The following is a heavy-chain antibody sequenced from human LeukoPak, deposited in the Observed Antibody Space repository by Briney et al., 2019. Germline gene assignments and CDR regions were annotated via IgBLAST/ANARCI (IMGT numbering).Heavy chain of an antibody. J-gene: IGHJ4*02. CDR1: GGSISSGDYY. V-gene: IGHV4-30-4*01. D-gene: IGHD4/OR15-4a*01. Sequence: SETLSLTCTVSGGSISSGDYYWSWIRQPPGKGLEWIGYIYYSGSTYYNPSLKSRVTMSVDTSKNQFSLKPSSVTAADTAVYYCARELTYADYWGQGTLVTVSS. CDR3: ARELTYADY. CDR2: IYYSGST.